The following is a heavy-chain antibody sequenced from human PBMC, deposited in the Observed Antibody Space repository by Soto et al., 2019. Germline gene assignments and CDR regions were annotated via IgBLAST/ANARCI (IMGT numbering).Heavy chain of an antibody. CDR1: GFTFSSYG. CDR2: ISYDGSNK. V-gene: IGHV3-30*18. J-gene: IGHJ4*02. Sequence: GGSLRLSCAASGFTFSSYGMHWVRQAPGKGLEWVAVISYDGSNKYYADSVKGRFTISRDNSKNALYLQMNSLRAEDTAVYYCAKDYARYSTWAGIIDYWGQGTLVTVSS. CDR3: AKDYARYSTWAGIIDY. D-gene: IGHD1-1*01.